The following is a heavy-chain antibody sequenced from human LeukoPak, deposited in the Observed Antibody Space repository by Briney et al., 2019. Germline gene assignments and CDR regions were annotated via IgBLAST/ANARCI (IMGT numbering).Heavy chain of an antibody. Sequence: GRSLRLSCAASGFTFSSYGMHWVRQAPGKGLEWVAVIWYDGSNKYYADSVKGRFTISRDNSKNTLYLQMNSLRAEDTAVYYCARSNSSGWYGGLLGYWGQGTLVTVSS. CDR2: IWYDGSNK. V-gene: IGHV3-33*01. CDR3: ARSNSSGWYGGLLGY. J-gene: IGHJ4*02. D-gene: IGHD6-19*01. CDR1: GFTFSSYG.